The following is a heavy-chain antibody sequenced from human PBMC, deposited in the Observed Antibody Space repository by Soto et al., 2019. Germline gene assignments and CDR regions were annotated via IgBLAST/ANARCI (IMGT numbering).Heavy chain of an antibody. CDR2: IYPGDSDT. D-gene: IGHD3-22*01. Sequence: GESLKISCKGSGYSFTSYWIGWVRQMPGKGLEWMGIIYPGDSDTRYSPSFQGQVTISADKSISTAYLQWSSLKASDTAMYYCARAMIDDDYSYCDMDVWGQGTTLTVSS. J-gene: IGHJ6*02. CDR1: GYSFTSYW. V-gene: IGHV5-51*01. CDR3: ARAMIDDDYSYCDMDV.